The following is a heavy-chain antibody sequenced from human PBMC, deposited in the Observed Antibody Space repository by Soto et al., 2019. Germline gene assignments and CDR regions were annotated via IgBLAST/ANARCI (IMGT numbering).Heavy chain of an antibody. CDR1: GGTFSSYA. D-gene: IGHD2-2*01. CDR3: ATYCSSTSCYSYYYYGMDV. V-gene: IGHV1-69*13. CDR2: IIPIFGTA. J-gene: IGHJ6*02. Sequence: SVKVSCKASGGTFSSYAISWVRQAPGQGLEWMGGIIPIFGTANYAQKSQGRVTITADESTSTAYMELSSLRSEDTAVYYCATYCSSTSCYSYYYYGMDVWGQGTTVTVSS.